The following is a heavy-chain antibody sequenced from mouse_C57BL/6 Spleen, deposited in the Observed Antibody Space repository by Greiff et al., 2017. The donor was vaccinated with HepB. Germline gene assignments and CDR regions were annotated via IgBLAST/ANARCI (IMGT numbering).Heavy chain of an antibody. V-gene: IGHV5-16*01. CDR2: INYDGSST. CDR1: GFTFSDYY. J-gene: IGHJ2*01. D-gene: IGHD1-1*01. Sequence: DVKLVESEGGLVQPGSSMKLSCTASGFTFSDYYMAWVRQVPEKGLEWVANINYDGSSTYYLDSLKSRFIISRDNAKNILYLQMSSLKSEDTATYYCARDDGDGSSFFDYWGQVTTLTVSS. CDR3: ARDDGDGSSFFDY.